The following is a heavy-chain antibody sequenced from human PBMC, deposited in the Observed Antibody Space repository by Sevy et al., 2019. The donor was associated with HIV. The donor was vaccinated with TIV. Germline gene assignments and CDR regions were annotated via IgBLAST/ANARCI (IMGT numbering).Heavy chain of an antibody. Sequence: GGYLRLSCAASGFSFSDYYMAWIRQAPGKGLEWVAYISNRGDAIYYADSMKGRFTISRDNAKNSLFLQMNSLTAEDTAVYYCGGDHLRIAFDIWGHGTKVTVSS. D-gene: IGHD3-10*01. CDR1: GFSFSDYY. J-gene: IGHJ3*02. CDR3: GGDHLRIAFDI. CDR2: ISNRGDAI. V-gene: IGHV3-11*01.